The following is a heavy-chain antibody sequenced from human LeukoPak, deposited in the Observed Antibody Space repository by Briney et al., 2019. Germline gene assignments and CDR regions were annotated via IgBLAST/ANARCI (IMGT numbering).Heavy chain of an antibody. J-gene: IGHJ4*02. CDR3: ARDTTGTDGGDY. CDR1: GFTFSSYS. D-gene: IGHD1-1*01. Sequence: PGGSLRLSCAASGFTFSSYSMNWVRQAPGKGLAWVSSISSSSSYIYYADSVKGRFTISRDNAKNSLYLQMNSLRAEDTAVYYCARDTTGTDGGDYWGQGTLVTVSS. V-gene: IGHV3-21*01. CDR2: ISSSSSYI.